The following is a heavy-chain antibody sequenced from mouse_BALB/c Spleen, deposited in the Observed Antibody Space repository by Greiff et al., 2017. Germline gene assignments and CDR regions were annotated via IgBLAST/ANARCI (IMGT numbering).Heavy chain of an antibody. CDR3: ARSADSSGYQYYFDY. J-gene: IGHJ2*01. D-gene: IGHD3-2*01. CDR1: GYSITSGY. V-gene: IGHV3-8*02. CDR2: ISYSGST. Sequence: EVQLQESGPGLVKPSQSLSLTCSVTGYSITSGYWNWIRKFPGNKLEYMGYISYSGSTYYNPSLKSRISITRDTSKNQYSLQLNSVTTEDTATYYCARSADSSGYQYYFDYWGQGTTLTVSS.